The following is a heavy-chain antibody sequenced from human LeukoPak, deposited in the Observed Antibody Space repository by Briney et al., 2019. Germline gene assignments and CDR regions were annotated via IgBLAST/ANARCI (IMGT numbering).Heavy chain of an antibody. CDR1: GGFINSYY. CDR3: ARHNGFDRGYYYYMDV. Sequence: PSETLSLTCTVSGGFINSYYWSWIRQPAGKGLEWIGRVYTSGITNYNPSLKSRITMSVDTSKNQFSLKLTSVTAADTAVYYCARHNGFDRGYYYYMDVWGKGTTVTVSS. D-gene: IGHD3-9*01. V-gene: IGHV4-4*07. CDR2: VYTSGIT. J-gene: IGHJ6*03.